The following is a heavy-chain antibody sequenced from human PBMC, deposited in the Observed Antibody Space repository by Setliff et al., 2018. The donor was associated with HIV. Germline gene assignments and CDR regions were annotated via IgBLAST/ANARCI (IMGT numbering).Heavy chain of an antibody. Sequence: SETLSLTCTVSGGSISSYYWSWIRQPPGKGLEWIGYIYHSGSTNYNPSLKSRVTISVDTSKNQFSLKLSSVTAADTAVYYCARVVPGKNYYDSSPYFDYWCQGTLVNVSS. J-gene: IGHJ4*02. CDR3: ARVVPGKNYYDSSPYFDY. CDR1: GGSISSYY. V-gene: IGHV4-59*01. CDR2: IYHSGST. D-gene: IGHD3-22*01.